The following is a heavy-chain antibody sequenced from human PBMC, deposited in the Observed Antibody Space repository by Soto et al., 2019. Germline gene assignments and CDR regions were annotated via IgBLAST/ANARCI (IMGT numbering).Heavy chain of an antibody. J-gene: IGHJ4*02. D-gene: IGHD3-10*01. CDR3: ARARIIETFDY. Sequence: QVQLLQSGAEVKKPGASVKVSCKASGYTFTNYVMHWVRQAPGQRLEWMGWINAGNGNTKYLQKLQGRVTITRDTSASIAYMELSSLRSEDTAVYYCARARIIETFDYWGQGTLVTVSS. CDR1: GYTFTNYV. V-gene: IGHV1-3*01. CDR2: INAGNGNT.